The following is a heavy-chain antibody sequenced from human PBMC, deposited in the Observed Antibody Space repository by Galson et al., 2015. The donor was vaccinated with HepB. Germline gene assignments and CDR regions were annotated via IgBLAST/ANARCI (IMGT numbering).Heavy chain of an antibody. CDR3: ARDSAYGDYEGYYYYYMDV. J-gene: IGHJ6*03. Sequence: SLRLSCAASGFSISEYAMNWVRQAPGKGLEYVSSIGLETKYIYYSDSVKGRFTISKDNAKKVVYLQMNNLRAEDTAVYYCARDSAYGDYEGYYYYYMDVWGKGTAVTVSS. D-gene: IGHD4-17*01. CDR1: GFSISEYA. CDR2: IGLETKYI. V-gene: IGHV3-21*01.